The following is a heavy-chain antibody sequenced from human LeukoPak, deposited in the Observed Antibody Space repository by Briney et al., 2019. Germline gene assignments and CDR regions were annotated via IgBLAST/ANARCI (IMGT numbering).Heavy chain of an antibody. CDR2: ISYDGSNK. Sequence: GSLRLSCAASGFPFSSYGMHWVRPAPGKGLEWVAVISYDGSNKYYADSLKGRFTISRDNSKNTLYLQMNSLRAEDTAVYYCAKDGSIAAAGVYYYYGMDVWGQGTTVTVSS. CDR1: GFPFSSYG. J-gene: IGHJ6*02. V-gene: IGHV3-30*18. D-gene: IGHD6-13*01. CDR3: AKDGSIAAAGVYYYYGMDV.